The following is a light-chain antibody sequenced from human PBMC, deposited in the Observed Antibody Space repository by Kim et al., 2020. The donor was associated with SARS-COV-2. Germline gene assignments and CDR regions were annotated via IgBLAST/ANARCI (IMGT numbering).Light chain of an antibody. CDR3: QQYDSQPLT. CDR1: QGISNW. J-gene: IGKJ4*01. CDR2: AAS. V-gene: IGKV1D-16*01. Sequence: DIRLTQSPSSLSASVGDRVTITCQASQGISNWLAWYQQKPGKAPKSLIYAASSLQSGVPSRFSGSGSGTDFTLTISGLQPEDIATYYCQQYDSQPLTFGDGTKVDIK.